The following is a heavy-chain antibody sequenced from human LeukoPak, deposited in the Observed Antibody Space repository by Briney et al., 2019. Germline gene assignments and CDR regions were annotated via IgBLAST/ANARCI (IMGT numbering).Heavy chain of an antibody. Sequence: GASVKVSCKASGYTFTNYDINWVRQATGQGLEWMGWMNPNSGYTGYAQKFQGRVTITRNTSKSTAYMELSSLRSEDTAVYYCARNSGGDLDPWGQGTLVTVSS. V-gene: IGHV1-8*03. CDR1: GYTFTNYD. J-gene: IGHJ5*02. CDR2: MNPNSGYT. D-gene: IGHD1-26*01. CDR3: ARNSGGDLDP.